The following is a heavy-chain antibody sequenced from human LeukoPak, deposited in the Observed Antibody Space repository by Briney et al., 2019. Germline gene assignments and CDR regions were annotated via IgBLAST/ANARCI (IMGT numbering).Heavy chain of an antibody. CDR1: GYTFTSYG. CDR3: ARDLCGGDCYTTWRQNLDAFDI. D-gene: IGHD2-21*02. V-gene: IGHV1-18*01. Sequence: ASVKVSCKASGYTFTSYGISWVRQAPGQGLEWMGWISAYNGNTNYAQKLQGRVTMTTDTSTSTAYMELRSLRSDDTAVYYCARDLCGGDCYTTWRQNLDAFDIWGQGTMVTVSS. J-gene: IGHJ3*02. CDR2: ISAYNGNT.